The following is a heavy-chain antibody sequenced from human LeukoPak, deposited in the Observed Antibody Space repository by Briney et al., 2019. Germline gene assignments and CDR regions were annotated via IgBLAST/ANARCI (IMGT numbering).Heavy chain of an antibody. Sequence: PGGSLKLSCAASGFTFSGSAMHWVRQASGKGLEWVGRIRSKANSYATAYAASVKGRFTISRDDSKITAYLQMNSLKTEDTAVYYCTRWATGGNFDYWGQGTLVTVSS. J-gene: IGHJ4*02. D-gene: IGHD5-24*01. V-gene: IGHV3-73*01. CDR3: TRWATGGNFDY. CDR1: GFTFSGSA. CDR2: IRSKANSYAT.